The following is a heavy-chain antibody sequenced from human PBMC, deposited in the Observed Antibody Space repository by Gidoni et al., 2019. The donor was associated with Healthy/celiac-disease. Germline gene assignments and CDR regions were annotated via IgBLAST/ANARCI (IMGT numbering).Heavy chain of an antibody. CDR2: ISYDGSNK. J-gene: IGHJ6*02. Sequence: QVQLVEYGAGVVQPGRSLTISCAASGFTDSSYGMHWVRQAQGNVLECVAVISYDGSNKYDAASVKGRFTISRDNSKNTLYLQMNSLRAEDTAVYYCEKNTGTYVYGMDVWGQGTTVTVSS. D-gene: IGHD1-7*01. CDR3: EKNTGTYVYGMDV. CDR1: GFTDSSYG. V-gene: IGHV3-30*18.